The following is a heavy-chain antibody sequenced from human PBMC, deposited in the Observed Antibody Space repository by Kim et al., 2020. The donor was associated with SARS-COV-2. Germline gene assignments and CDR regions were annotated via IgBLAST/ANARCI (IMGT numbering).Heavy chain of an antibody. V-gene: IGHV1-18*01. Sequence: ASVKVSCKASGYTFTSYGISWVRQAPGQGLEWMGWISAYNGNTNYAQKLQGRVTMTTDTSTSTAYMELRSLRSDDTAVYYCARYCSGGSCYSRYYYGMDVWGQGTTVTVSS. CDR2: ISAYNGNT. CDR1: GYTFTSYG. CDR3: ARYCSGGSCYSRYYYGMDV. J-gene: IGHJ6*02. D-gene: IGHD2-15*01.